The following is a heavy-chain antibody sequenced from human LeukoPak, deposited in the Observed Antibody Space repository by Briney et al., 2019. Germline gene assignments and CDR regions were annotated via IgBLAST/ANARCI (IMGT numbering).Heavy chain of an antibody. D-gene: IGHD2-2*01. J-gene: IGHJ4*02. Sequence: SVKVSCKASGGTFSSYAISWARQAPGQGLEWMGGIIPIFGTANYAQKFQGRVTITADESTSTAYMELSSLRSEDTAVYYCASGTTDIVVVPATLRNYYFDYWGQGTLVTVSS. V-gene: IGHV1-69*01. CDR3: ASGTTDIVVVPATLRNYYFDY. CDR2: IIPIFGTA. CDR1: GGTFSSYA.